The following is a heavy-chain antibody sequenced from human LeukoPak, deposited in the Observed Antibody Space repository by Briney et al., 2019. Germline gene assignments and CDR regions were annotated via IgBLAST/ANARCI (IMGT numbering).Heavy chain of an antibody. CDR2: IYYSGST. CDR3: ARLHSSGWDEGFDY. V-gene: IGHV4-59*08. CDR1: GGSISSYY. D-gene: IGHD6-19*01. J-gene: IGHJ4*02. Sequence: SETLSLTCTVSGGSISSYYWSWIRQPPGKGLEWVGYIYYSGSTNYNPSLKRRVTISVEKCKKQFSLKLSSVTAADTAVYYCARLHSSGWDEGFDYWGQGTLVTVSS.